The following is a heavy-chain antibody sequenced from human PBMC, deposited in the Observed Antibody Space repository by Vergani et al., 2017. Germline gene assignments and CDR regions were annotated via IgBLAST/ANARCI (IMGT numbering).Heavy chain of an antibody. D-gene: IGHD5-12*01. CDR2: ISGSGGST. Sequence: EVQLLESGGGLVQPGGSLRLSCAASGFTFSSYDMSWVRQAPGKGLEWVSAISGSGGSTYYADSVKGRFTISRDNSKNTLYLQMNILSAGDTAVYYCAKSNPRNSGYDYLYDYHAMDVWGQGTTVTVSS. CDR1: GFTFSSYD. J-gene: IGHJ6*02. V-gene: IGHV3-23*01. CDR3: AKSNPRNSGYDYLYDYHAMDV.